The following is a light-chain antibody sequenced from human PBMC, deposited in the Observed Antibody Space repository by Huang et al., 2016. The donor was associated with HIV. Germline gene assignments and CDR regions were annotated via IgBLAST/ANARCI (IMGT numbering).Light chain of an antibody. Sequence: EIVLTQSPAALSLSPGERATLSCGASQTVASFLAWYQQTPGQAPRLLIYDASNRATGVPARFSGSGSGTDFTLTISSLEPEDFAVYYCQQRGNWPYTFGQGTKLDIK. CDR3: QQRGNWPYT. CDR2: DAS. V-gene: IGKV3-11*01. J-gene: IGKJ2*01. CDR1: QTVASF.